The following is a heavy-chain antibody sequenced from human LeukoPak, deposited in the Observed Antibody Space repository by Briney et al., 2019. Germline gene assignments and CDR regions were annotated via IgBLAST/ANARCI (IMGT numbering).Heavy chain of an antibody. CDR2: ISGSGGST. Sequence: GGSLRLSCGASGFTFSSYAMSWVRQAPGKGLEWVSAISGSGGSTYYADSVKGRFTISRDNSKNTLYLQMNSLRAEDTAVYYCAKVRAYYYDSSGTLKAFDIWGQGTMVTVSS. CDR1: GFTFSSYA. D-gene: IGHD3-22*01. V-gene: IGHV3-23*01. J-gene: IGHJ3*02. CDR3: AKVRAYYYDSSGTLKAFDI.